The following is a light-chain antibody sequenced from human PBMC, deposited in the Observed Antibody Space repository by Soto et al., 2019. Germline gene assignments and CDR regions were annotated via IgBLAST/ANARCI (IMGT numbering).Light chain of an antibody. V-gene: IGLV2-14*01. Sequence: QSVLTQPASVSGSPGQSITISCTGTSSGVGGYDYVSWYQLHPGKAPKLMAFEVSNRPSGGSYRFSGSKSGNTASLTLSGLQAEDEADYFCSSYSISTAYLFGTGTKVTVL. CDR3: SSYSISTAYL. CDR1: SSGVGGYDY. J-gene: IGLJ1*01. CDR2: EVS.